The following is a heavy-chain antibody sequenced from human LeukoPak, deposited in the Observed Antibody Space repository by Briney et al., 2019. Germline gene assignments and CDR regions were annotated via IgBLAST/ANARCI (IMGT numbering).Heavy chain of an antibody. V-gene: IGHV1-18*01. CDR3: ARGSAIAQKQRVRLFDS. J-gene: IGHJ4*02. CDR2: ISAYNGNT. D-gene: IGHD6-6*01. CDR1: GYTFTSYV. Sequence: ASVKVSCKASGYTFTSYVISWVRQAPGQGLEWMGWISAYNGNTKYAQKLQDRVTMTTDTSTTTAYMEVRSLTSDDKAVYYCARGSAIAQKQRVRLFDSWGQGTLVIVSS.